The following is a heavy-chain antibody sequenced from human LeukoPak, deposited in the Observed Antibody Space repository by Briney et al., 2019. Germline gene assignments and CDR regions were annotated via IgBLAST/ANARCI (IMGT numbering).Heavy chain of an antibody. CDR3: TSLAMIRGVMPFDY. V-gene: IGHV3-15*01. CDR1: GFTFGDYA. J-gene: IGHJ4*02. CDR2: IKSKTDGGTI. Sequence: GRSLRLSCAASGFTFGDYAMGWVRQAPGKGLEWVGRIKSKTDGGTIDYAAPVKGRFTISRDDSKNTVHLQMNSLKREDTAVYYCTSLAMIRGVMPFDYWGQGTLVTVSS. D-gene: IGHD3-10*01.